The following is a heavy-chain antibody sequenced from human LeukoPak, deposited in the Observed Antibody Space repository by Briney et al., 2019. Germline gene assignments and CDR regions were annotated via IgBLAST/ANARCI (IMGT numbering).Heavy chain of an antibody. CDR3: AKDREGLSSGYDLEYFDY. V-gene: IGHV3-23*01. J-gene: IGHJ4*02. CDR1: GFTFSSYA. Sequence: GGSLRLSCAASGFTFSSYAMNWVRQAPGKGLEWVSAISGGGGTTYYADSVKGRFTISRDNSKNTLFLQMNSLRAEDTAVYYCAKDREGLSSGYDLEYFDYWGQGTLVTVSS. CDR2: ISGGGGTT. D-gene: IGHD5-12*01.